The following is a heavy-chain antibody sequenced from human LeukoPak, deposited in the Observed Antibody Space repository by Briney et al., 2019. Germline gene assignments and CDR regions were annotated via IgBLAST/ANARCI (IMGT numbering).Heavy chain of an antibody. J-gene: IGHJ4*02. Sequence: GASVKVSCKASGYTFTGYYLHWVRQAPGQGLEWVGWINPNSDGTNYAQKFQGRVTMTRDTPISTAYMELSSLRSDDAAVYYCARGSSGYGPYYFDYWGQGTLVTVSS. V-gene: IGHV1-2*02. D-gene: IGHD3-22*01. CDR2: INPNSDGT. CDR1: GYTFTGYY. CDR3: ARGSSGYGPYYFDY.